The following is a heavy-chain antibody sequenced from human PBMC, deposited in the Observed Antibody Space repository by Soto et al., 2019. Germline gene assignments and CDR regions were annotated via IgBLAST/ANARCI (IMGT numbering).Heavy chain of an antibody. CDR2: IYYSGST. D-gene: IGHD3-10*01. CDR1: GGSISSGDYY. V-gene: IGHV4-30-4*01. J-gene: IGHJ6*02. CDR3: ASLWFGEGGGMDV. Sequence: SETLSLTCTVSGGSISSGDYYWSWIRQPPGKGLEWIGYIYYSGSTYYNPSLKSRVTISVDTSKNQFSLKLSSVTAADTAVYYCASLWFGEGGGMDVWGQGTTVTVYS.